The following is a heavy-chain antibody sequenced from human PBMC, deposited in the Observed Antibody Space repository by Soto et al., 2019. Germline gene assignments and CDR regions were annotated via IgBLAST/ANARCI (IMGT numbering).Heavy chain of an antibody. CDR1: GGSISSGGYY. D-gene: IGHD2-21*02. J-gene: IGHJ2*01. CDR3: ARGSGGDIVVVTAPTYWYFDL. CDR2: ISYSGST. Sequence: QVQLQESGPGLVKPSQTLSLTCTVSGGSISSGGYYWSWIRQHPGKGLEWIGYISYSGSTYYNPSLKRRVTKSVDTSKNPFSLKLSSVTAADTAVYYCARGSGGDIVVVTAPTYWYFDLWGRGTLVTVSS. V-gene: IGHV4-31*03.